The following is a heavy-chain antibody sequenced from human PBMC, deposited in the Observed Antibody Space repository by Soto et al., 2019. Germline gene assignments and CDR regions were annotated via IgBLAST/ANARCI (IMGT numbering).Heavy chain of an antibody. CDR2: ISGSGGST. J-gene: IGHJ3*02. D-gene: IGHD2-2*02. CDR3: AKGRLYPDPDAFDI. Sequence: PGGSLGLSCSASGFTCSSYGMSWVHQAPGKRLEWVSAISGSGGSTYYADSVAGRLTISRDNSKNTLYLHKNSLRAEDTAVYYCAKGRLYPDPDAFDIWGQGKMVTV. CDR1: GFTCSSYG. V-gene: IGHV3-23*01.